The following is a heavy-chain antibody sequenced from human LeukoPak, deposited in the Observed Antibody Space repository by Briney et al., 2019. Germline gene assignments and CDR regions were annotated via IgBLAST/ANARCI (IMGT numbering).Heavy chain of an antibody. CDR2: IKQDGSEK. CDR1: GFTFSSYW. D-gene: IGHD1-14*01. Sequence: PGGSLRLSCAASGFTFSSYWMSWVRQAPGKGLEWVANIKQDGSEKYYADSVKGRFTISRDNSKNTLYLHINSLRAEDTAVYYCVKDNPLDYWGQGTLVIVSS. V-gene: IGHV3-7*01. J-gene: IGHJ4*02. CDR3: VKDNPLDY.